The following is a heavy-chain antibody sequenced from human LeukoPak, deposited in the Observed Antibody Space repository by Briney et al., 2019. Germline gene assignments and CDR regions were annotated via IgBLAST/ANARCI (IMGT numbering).Heavy chain of an antibody. CDR3: AKSFSVGYSSGWYVAAYYFDY. CDR2: ISGSGGNT. J-gene: IGHJ4*02. D-gene: IGHD6-19*01. CDR1: GFIFSSYA. Sequence: GGSLRLSCAASGFIFSSYAMSWVRQAPGKGLEWISAISGSGGNTYYTDSVEGRFTISRDNSRNTLHLQMNSLRDEDTAVYYCAKSFSVGYSSGWYVAAYYFDYWGQGTLVTVSS. V-gene: IGHV3-23*01.